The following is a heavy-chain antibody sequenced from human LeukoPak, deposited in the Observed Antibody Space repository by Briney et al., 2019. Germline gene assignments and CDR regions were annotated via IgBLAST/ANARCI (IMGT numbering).Heavy chain of an antibody. CDR2: ISAYNGST. Sequence: SVXXXXKGSXXTFXSXGISWGRQAPGQGLEWMGWISAYNGSTNYAQELQGRVTMTTDTSTSTAYMELRSLRSDDTAVYYCARGGMSGHHPVDYWGQGTLVTVSS. CDR3: ARGGMSGHHPVDY. CDR1: XXTFXSXG. D-gene: IGHD3-3*01. V-gene: IGHV1-18*01. J-gene: IGHJ4*02.